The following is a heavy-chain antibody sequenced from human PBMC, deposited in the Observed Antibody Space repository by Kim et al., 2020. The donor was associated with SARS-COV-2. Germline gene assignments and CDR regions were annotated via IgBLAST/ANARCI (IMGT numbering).Heavy chain of an antibody. CDR3: AKDRVAGYAFDI. D-gene: IGHD6-19*01. J-gene: IGHJ3*02. Sequence: DSVVGRFTISRDNSKHTLYLQMNSLRAEDTAVYYCAKDRVAGYAFDIWGQGTNVTVSS. V-gene: IGHV3-23*01.